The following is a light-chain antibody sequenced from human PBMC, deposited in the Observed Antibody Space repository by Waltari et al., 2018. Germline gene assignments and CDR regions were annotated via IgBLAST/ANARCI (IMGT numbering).Light chain of an antibody. V-gene: IGKV3-11*01. CDR3: QQRSNWHPLT. J-gene: IGKJ4*01. CDR2: DAS. Sequence: EIVLTQSPATLSLSPGERATLSCRASQSVSSYLAWYQQKPGQAPRLLIYDASNRATGIPARFSGSGSGTDFTLTISILEPEDFAVYYCQQRSNWHPLTFGGGTKVEIK. CDR1: QSVSSY.